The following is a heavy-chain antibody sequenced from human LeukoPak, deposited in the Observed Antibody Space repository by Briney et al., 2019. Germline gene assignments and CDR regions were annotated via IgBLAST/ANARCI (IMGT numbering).Heavy chain of an antibody. CDR3: ARTVMSSEE. CDR1: GYTFSSYT. CDR2: INTSNGNT. D-gene: IGHD2/OR15-2a*01. Sequence: ASVKVSCKASGYTFSSYTMHWVRQAPGRSLEWMGWINTSNGNTIYSQRFQGRVTITRDTSATTAYMELSSLTSEDTAVYYCARTVMSSEEWGQGTLVTVSS. V-gene: IGHV1-3*04. J-gene: IGHJ4*02.